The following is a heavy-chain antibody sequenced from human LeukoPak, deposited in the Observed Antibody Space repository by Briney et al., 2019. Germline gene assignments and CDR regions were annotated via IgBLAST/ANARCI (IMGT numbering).Heavy chain of an antibody. CDR3: ARDQGYSSGWPYFDY. CDR2: ISSSSSTI. J-gene: IGHJ4*02. CDR1: GFTFSSYS. D-gene: IGHD6-19*01. Sequence: GGSLRLSCAASGFTFSSYSMNWVRQAPGKGLEWVSYISSSSSTIYYADSVKGRFTISRDNAKNSLYLQMNSLRAEDTAVYYCARDQGYSSGWPYFDYWGQGTLVTVSS. V-gene: IGHV3-48*04.